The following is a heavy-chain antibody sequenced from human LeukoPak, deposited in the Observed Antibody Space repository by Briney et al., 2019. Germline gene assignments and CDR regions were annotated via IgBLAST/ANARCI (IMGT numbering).Heavy chain of an antibody. D-gene: IGHD2-8*01. CDR3: ARDLSHIVLMVYAEAPFDP. J-gene: IGHJ5*02. CDR1: GYTFTGYY. V-gene: IGHV1-2*02. CDR2: INPNSGGT. Sequence: GASVKVSCKASGYTFTGYYMHWVRQAPGQGLEWMGWINPNSGGTNYAQKFQGRVTMTRDTSISTAYMELSRLRSDDTAVYYCARDLSHIVLMVYAEAPFDPWGQGTLVTVSS.